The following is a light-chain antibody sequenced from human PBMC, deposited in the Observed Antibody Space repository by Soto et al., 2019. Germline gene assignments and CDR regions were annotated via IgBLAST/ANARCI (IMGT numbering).Light chain of an antibody. CDR3: SSYAGSSNV. CDR1: SSDVGGYNY. Sequence: QSVLTQPPSASGSPVQSVAISCPGTSSDVGGYNYVSWYQQHPRKASKLMIYEVNKRPSGVPDRFSGSKSGNTASLTVSGLQAEDEADYYCSSYAGSSNVFGTGTKVTVL. J-gene: IGLJ1*01. V-gene: IGLV2-8*01. CDR2: EVN.